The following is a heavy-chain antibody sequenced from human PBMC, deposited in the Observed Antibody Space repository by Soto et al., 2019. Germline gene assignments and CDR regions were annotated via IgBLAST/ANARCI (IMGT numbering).Heavy chain of an antibody. D-gene: IGHD6-13*01. CDR1: GGSLNTDYSY. CDR2: VYYTGVT. CDR3: ARVLYSSYCFDL. J-gene: IGHJ2*01. V-gene: IGHV4-61*01. Sequence: ASETLSLTCTVSGGSLNTDYSYWSWVRQPPGSGLEYLGYVYYTGVTNYNPSLKSRVTISLDTSKSQFFLTLSSVTTADTATYYCARVLYSSYCFDLWGRGTLVTVSS.